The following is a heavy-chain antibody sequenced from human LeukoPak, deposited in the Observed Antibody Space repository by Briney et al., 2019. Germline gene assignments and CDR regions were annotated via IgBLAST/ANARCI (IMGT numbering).Heavy chain of an antibody. D-gene: IGHD3-9*01. Sequence: PSETLSLTCTVSGGSISSYYWSWIRQPPGKGLEWIGYIYYSGSTNYNPSLKSRVTISVDTSKNQFSLKLSSVTAADTAVYYCARSDILTGYYIDYWGQGTLVTVSS. CDR3: ARSDILTGYYIDY. V-gene: IGHV4-59*01. CDR2: IYYSGST. CDR1: GGSISSYY. J-gene: IGHJ4*02.